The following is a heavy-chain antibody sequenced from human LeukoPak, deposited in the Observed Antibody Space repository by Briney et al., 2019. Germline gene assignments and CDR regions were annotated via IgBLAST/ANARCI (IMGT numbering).Heavy chain of an antibody. V-gene: IGHV3-30*19. Sequence: GGSLRLSCAASGFTFSNYGMHWVRQAPGKGLEWVAVISYDGSNKYYADSVKGRFTISRDNSKNTLYLQMNSLRAEDTAVYYCARDYSGRSSSLYLDPWGQGTLVTVSS. J-gene: IGHJ5*02. CDR1: GFTFSNYG. CDR3: ARDYSGRSSSLYLDP. D-gene: IGHD2-15*01. CDR2: ISYDGSNK.